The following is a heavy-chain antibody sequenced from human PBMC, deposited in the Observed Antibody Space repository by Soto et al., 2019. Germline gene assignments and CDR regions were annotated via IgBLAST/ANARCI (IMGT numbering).Heavy chain of an antibody. CDR2: IKQDGGEE. CDR3: ARVYYESRGPTKYRAFDV. Sequence: SGGSLRRSWAASGFTFSYYWMSWVRQSPGKGLEGVANIKQDGGEEDYVDSVKGRLTIPRDNAKNSLYLQMNSLRAEDTAVYYCARVYYESRGPTKYRAFDVWGQGTMVTVSS. V-gene: IGHV3-7*01. CDR1: GFTFSYYW. D-gene: IGHD3-22*01. J-gene: IGHJ3*01.